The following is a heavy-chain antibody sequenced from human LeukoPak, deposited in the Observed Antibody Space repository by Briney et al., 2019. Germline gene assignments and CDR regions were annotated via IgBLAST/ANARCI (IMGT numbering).Heavy chain of an antibody. J-gene: IGHJ4*02. V-gene: IGHV3-30*18. Sequence: PGRSLRLSCAASGFTFSNYAMHWVRQAPGKGLEWVAAINYDGRNKDLADSVKGRFTISRDNSKNTLSLQMNSLRAEDSAVYYCVKGHVVVVPDAMPADILDYWGQGTLVTVS. CDR1: GFTFSNYA. CDR3: VKGHVVVVPDAMPADILDY. CDR2: INYDGRNK. D-gene: IGHD2-2*01.